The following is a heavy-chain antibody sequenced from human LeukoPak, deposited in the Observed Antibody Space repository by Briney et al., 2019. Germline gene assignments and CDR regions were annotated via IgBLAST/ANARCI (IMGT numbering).Heavy chain of an antibody. CDR2: IYYGGSI. J-gene: IGHJ3*02. V-gene: IGHV4-59*12. CDR1: GGSISSYR. CDR3: ARGVVIGQDDAFDI. D-gene: IGHD3/OR15-3a*01. Sequence: PSETLSLTCTVSGGSISSYRWSWIRRSPGKGLEWIGFIYYGGSIDYSPSLQSRVTMSVDTSKSHLSLRLTSVTAADTAVYFCARGVVIGQDDAFDIWGRGTMVTVSS.